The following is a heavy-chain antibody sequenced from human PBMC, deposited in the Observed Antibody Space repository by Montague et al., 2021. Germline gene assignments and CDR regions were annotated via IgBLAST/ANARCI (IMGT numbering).Heavy chain of an antibody. V-gene: IGHV3-74*01. CDR3: ARNLASAAPGAFDI. J-gene: IGHJ3*02. CDR2: ITLDGSST. Sequence: SLRLSCAASGFSFSSYWMHWVRQAPGKGLLWVSRITLDGSSTTFADSVKGRFTTSGDNAKATLYVQMNSLRVEDTAVYYCARNLASAAPGAFDIWGQGTMVTVSS. D-gene: IGHD6-13*01. CDR1: GFSFSSYW.